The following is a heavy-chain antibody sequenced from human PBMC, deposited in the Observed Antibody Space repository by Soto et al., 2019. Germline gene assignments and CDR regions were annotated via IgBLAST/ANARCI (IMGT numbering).Heavy chain of an antibody. CDR1: GYIFTAYG. D-gene: IGHD3-22*01. J-gene: IGHJ4*02. CDR2: VSTNDDRT. V-gene: IGHV1-18*01. Sequence: QVQLVQSGPEVKMPGASVKVSCKTSGYIFTAYGLAWLRQAPGQRPEWMGLVSTNDDRTNYAQKFQGRVTMTTDRSTTTTSMELRSLRPDDTAVYYCARELNTESSAYYSFAFWGQGTLVTVSS. CDR3: ARELNTESSAYYSFAF.